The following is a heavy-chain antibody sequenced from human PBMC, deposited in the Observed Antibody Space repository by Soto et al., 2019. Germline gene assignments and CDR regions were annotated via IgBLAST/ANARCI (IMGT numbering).Heavy chain of an antibody. J-gene: IGHJ4*02. CDR3: TTDSLRYFDWDDY. V-gene: IGHV3-15*01. Sequence: GGSLRLSCAASGFTFSNAWMSWVRQAPGKGLEWVGRIKSKTDGGTTDDAAPGEGRFTISRDDSKNTLYLQKNSLKNADTAVYYCTTDSLRYFDWDDYWGQGTLVTVSS. D-gene: IGHD3-9*01. CDR1: GFTFSNAW. CDR2: IKSKTDGGTT.